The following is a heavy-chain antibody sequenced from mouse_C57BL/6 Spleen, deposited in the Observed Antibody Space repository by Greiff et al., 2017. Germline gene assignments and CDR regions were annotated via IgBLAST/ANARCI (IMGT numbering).Heavy chain of an antibody. J-gene: IGHJ1*03. D-gene: IGHD1-1*01. CDR2: IFPGSGST. CDR3: ARPYYGSSYWYFDV. CDR1: GYTFTDYY. Sequence: QVQLQQSGPELVKPGASVKISCKASGYTFTDYYINWVKQRPGQGLEWIGWIFPGSGSTYYNEKIKGKATLTVDKSSSTAYMLLSSLTSEDSAVYFCARPYYGSSYWYFDVWGTGTTVTVSS. V-gene: IGHV1-75*01.